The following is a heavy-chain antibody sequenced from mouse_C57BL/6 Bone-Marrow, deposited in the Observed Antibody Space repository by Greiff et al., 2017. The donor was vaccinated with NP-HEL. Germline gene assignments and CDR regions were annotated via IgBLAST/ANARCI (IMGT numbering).Heavy chain of an antibody. D-gene: IGHD1-1*01. CDR3: ASSTTVVAPRGLDY. V-gene: IGHV2-2*01. CDR1: GFSLTSYG. J-gene: IGHJ4*01. Sequence: VQLQQSGPGLVQPSQSLSITCTVSGFSLTSYGVHWVRQSPGKGLEWLGVIWSGGSTDYNAAFISRLSISKDNSKSQVFVKMNSLQADDTAIYYCASSTTVVAPRGLDYWGQGTSVTVSS. CDR2: IWSGGST.